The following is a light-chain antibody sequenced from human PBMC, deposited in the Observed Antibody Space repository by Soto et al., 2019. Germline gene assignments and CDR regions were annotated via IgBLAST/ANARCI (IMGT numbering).Light chain of an antibody. V-gene: IGKV3-20*01. Sequence: EMGLTQSPGTMSLSPGERATLSCRASQSVSNKYLAWYQQKPGQAPRVLIYGTSIRASGVPERFSGGGSGTDFTRTITRLEPEDFAVYYCQQYGGSLFTFGPGTKVDFK. J-gene: IGKJ3*01. CDR2: GTS. CDR1: QSVSNKY. CDR3: QQYGGSLFT.